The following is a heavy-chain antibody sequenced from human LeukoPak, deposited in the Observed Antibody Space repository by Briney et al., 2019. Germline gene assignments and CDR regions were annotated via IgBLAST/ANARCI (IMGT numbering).Heavy chain of an antibody. Sequence: GGSLRLSCAASGFTVSSYGMRWVRQARGKGLEWVSAISGSGGSTYYADSVRGRFTISRDNSKNTLYLQMNSLRAEDTAVYYCAKLLVGATKGDYWGQGTLVTVSS. CDR3: AKLLVGATKGDY. CDR1: GFTVSSYG. J-gene: IGHJ4*02. V-gene: IGHV3-23*01. CDR2: ISGSGGST. D-gene: IGHD1-26*01.